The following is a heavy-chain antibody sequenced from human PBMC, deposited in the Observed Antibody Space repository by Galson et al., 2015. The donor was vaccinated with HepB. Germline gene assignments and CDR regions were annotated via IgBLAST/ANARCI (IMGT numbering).Heavy chain of an antibody. J-gene: IGHJ4*02. D-gene: IGHD4-17*01. CDR2: ISSSSSTI. Sequence: SLRLSCAASGFTFSSYSMNWVRQAPGKGLEWVSYISSSSSTIYYADSVKGRFTISRDNAKNSLYLQMNSLRAEDTAVYYCARAVHYGDYVQPVDYWGQGTLVTVSS. CDR3: ARAVHYGDYVQPVDY. V-gene: IGHV3-48*01. CDR1: GFTFSSYS.